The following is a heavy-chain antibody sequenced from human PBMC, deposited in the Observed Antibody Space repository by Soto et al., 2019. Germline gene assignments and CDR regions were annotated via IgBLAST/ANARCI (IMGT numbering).Heavy chain of an antibody. CDR1: GYTFTSYW. V-gene: IGHV5-51*01. Sequence: PGESLKISCKGSGYTFTSYWIGWVRQMPGEGLEWMGVIYPGDSETKYSPSFQGQVTVSGDKSISTAYLQWSSLKASDTAMYYCARRTGGGAFDIWGQGTMVTVSS. J-gene: IGHJ3*02. CDR2: IYPGDSET. CDR3: ARRTGGGAFDI. D-gene: IGHD1-1*01.